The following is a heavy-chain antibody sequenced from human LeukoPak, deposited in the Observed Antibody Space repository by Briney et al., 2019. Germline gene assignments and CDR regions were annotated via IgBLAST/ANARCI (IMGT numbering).Heavy chain of an antibody. CDR2: ISYDGSNK. Sequence: GRSLRLSCAASGFTFSSYGMHWVRQAPGKGLEWVAVISYDGSNKYYADSVKGRFTISRDNSKNTLYLQMNSLRAEDTAVYYCASRTGIAAAGNWFDPWGQGTLVTVSS. CDR3: ASRTGIAAAGNWFDP. J-gene: IGHJ5*02. CDR1: GFTFSSYG. V-gene: IGHV3-30*03. D-gene: IGHD6-13*01.